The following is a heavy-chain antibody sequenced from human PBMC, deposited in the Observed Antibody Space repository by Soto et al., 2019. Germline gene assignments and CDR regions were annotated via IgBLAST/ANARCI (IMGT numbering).Heavy chain of an antibody. CDR1: GYTVTAYY. CDR2: INPNSGCT. V-gene: IGHV1-2*04. CDR3: ARMIAASGHYGMDV. J-gene: IGHJ6*02. D-gene: IGHD6-13*01. Sequence: QVQLVQSGAEVKKPGASVKVSCKASGYTVTAYYVHWVRQAPGQGLEWMGWINPNSGCTNYAQKFQGWVTMTRDTSISTVYMELSRLRFDDTAVYYCARMIAASGHYGMDVWGQGTTVTVSS.